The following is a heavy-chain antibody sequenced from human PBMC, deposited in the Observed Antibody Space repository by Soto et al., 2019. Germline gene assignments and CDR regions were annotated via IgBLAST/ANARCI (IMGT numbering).Heavy chain of an antibody. CDR1: GFTFSDHY. V-gene: IGHV3-72*01. CDR2: SRNRVNSHTT. Sequence: EVQLVESGGGLVQPGGSLRLSCAASGFTFSDHYMDWVRQAPGKGLEWVARSRNRVNSHTTEYAASVKGRFTISRDESKSSLYLQMSSLKIEDTAVYYCTPGILGGAPSYTFHGMDVWGQGTTVTVSS. CDR3: TPGILGGAPSYTFHGMDV. J-gene: IGHJ6*01. D-gene: IGHD1-26*01.